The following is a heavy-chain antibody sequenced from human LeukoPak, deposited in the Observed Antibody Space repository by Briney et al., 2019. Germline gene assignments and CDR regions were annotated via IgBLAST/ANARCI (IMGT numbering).Heavy chain of an antibody. CDR2: IIPIFGTA. J-gene: IGHJ6*03. V-gene: IGHV1-69*05. CDR3: ARDYGSGSYSLYMDV. CDR1: GYTFTSYG. Sequence: ASVKVSCKASGYTFTSYGISWVRQAPGQGLEWMGGIIPIFGTANYAQKFQGRVTITTDESTSTAYMELSSLRSEDTAVYYCARDYGSGSYSLYMDVWGKGTTVTVSS. D-gene: IGHD3-10*01.